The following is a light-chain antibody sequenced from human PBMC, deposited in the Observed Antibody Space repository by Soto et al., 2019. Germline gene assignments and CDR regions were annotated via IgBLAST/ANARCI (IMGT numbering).Light chain of an antibody. CDR3: QQYNNWPRT. J-gene: IGKJ1*01. Sequence: DILMTQSPATLSVSPGDRATLPCRASQSISSNLAWYQQKPGQAPRLLIYRASSRATGIPARFSGSGSGTEFTLTISSLQSEDFAVYYCQQYNNWPRTFGQGTKVEIK. V-gene: IGKV3-15*01. CDR1: QSISSN. CDR2: RAS.